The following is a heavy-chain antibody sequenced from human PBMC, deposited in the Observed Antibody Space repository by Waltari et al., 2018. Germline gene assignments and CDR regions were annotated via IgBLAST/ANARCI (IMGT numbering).Heavy chain of an antibody. CDR3: ARDSPRIVVVPPGFEH. CDR2: ISAGSTTI. Sequence: EVQLVESGGGLVQPGGSLRLSCAASGFTFSSYNMNWVRQAPGKGLEWVSYISAGSTTIDYADSVKGRFTISRDNARNSLYLQMNSLRAEDTAIYYCARDSPRIVVVPPGFEHWGQGTVVTVSS. D-gene: IGHD2-2*01. CDR1: GFTFSSYN. V-gene: IGHV3-48*01. J-gene: IGHJ4*02.